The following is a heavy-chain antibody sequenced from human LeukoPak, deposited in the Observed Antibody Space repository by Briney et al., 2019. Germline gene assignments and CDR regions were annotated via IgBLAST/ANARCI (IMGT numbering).Heavy chain of an antibody. CDR3: AGESLVGATSSPSDY. CDR1: GFTFSSYS. Sequence: GGSLRLSCAASGFTFSSYSMNWVRQAPGKGLEWVSSISSSSSYIYYADSVKGRFTISRDNAKNSLYLQMNSLRAEDTAVYYCAGESLVGATSSPSDYWGQGTLVTVSS. J-gene: IGHJ4*02. V-gene: IGHV3-21*01. CDR2: ISSSSSYI. D-gene: IGHD1-26*01.